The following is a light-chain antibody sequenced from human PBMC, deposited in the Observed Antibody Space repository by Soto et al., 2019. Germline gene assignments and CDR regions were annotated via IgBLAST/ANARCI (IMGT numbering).Light chain of an antibody. CDR3: SSYGGRKNLV. J-gene: IGLJ2*01. CDR2: EVN. V-gene: IGLV2-8*01. Sequence: QSVLTQPPSASGSPGQSVTNSCTGTSSDVGGYDYVSWYQQHPGTAPKLMIFEVNKRPSGVPDRFSGSKSGNTASLTVSGLQAEDEADYYCSSYGGRKNLVFGGGTKLTVL. CDR1: SSDVGGYDY.